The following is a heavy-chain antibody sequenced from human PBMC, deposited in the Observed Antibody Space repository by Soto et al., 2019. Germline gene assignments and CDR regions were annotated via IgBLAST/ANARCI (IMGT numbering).Heavy chain of an antibody. CDR3: AKEGKDCVWGLFGY. V-gene: IGHV1-18*01. Sequence: ASVKVSCKASGYTFTSYGISWVRQAPGQGLEWMGWISAYNGNTNYAQKLQGRVTMTTDTSTSTAYMELRSLRSDDTAVYYCAKEGKDCVWGLFGYWGQGILVTVSS. J-gene: IGHJ4*02. CDR1: GYTFTSYG. D-gene: IGHD3-16*01. CDR2: ISAYNGNT.